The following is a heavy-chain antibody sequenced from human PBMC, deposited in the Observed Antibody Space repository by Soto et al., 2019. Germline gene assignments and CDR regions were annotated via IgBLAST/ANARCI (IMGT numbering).Heavy chain of an antibody. D-gene: IGHD1-1*01. J-gene: IGHJ4*02. CDR1: VGSFSGYF. Sequence: SEPLSLTCPVSVGSFSGYFWTWIRQPPGKGLEWLAEINHSGITNYNPSVESRVPMSVDTSKNQFSLRLYSVTAADTAVYYCVRGPYNYNSRYFDYWGQGTLVTVSS. CDR2: INHSGIT. V-gene: IGHV4-34*01. CDR3: VRGPYNYNSRYFDY.